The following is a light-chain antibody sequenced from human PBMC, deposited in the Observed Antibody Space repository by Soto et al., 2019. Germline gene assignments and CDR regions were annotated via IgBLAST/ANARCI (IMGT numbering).Light chain of an antibody. Sequence: DIQMTQSPSTLSASVGDRVTITCRASHSISSWLAWYQQKPGKAPKLLIYKASSLESGVPSRFSGSGSVTEFTLTIISLQTDDFATYYCQQYNSYPWTFGQGTKVDIK. CDR3: QQYNSYPWT. CDR1: HSISSW. CDR2: KAS. J-gene: IGKJ1*01. V-gene: IGKV1-5*03.